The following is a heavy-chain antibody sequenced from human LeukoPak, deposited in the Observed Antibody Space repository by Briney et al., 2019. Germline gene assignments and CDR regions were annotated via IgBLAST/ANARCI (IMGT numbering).Heavy chain of an antibody. Sequence: SETLSLTCAVYGGSFSGYYWSWIRQPPGKGLEWIGEIKHSGSTNYNPSLKSRVTISVDTSKKQFSLKLGSVTAADTAVYYCVTYYFDSSGPKKNYWGQGTLVTVSS. CDR2: IKHSGST. CDR1: GGSFSGYY. D-gene: IGHD3-22*01. J-gene: IGHJ4*02. V-gene: IGHV4-34*01. CDR3: VTYYFDSSGPKKNY.